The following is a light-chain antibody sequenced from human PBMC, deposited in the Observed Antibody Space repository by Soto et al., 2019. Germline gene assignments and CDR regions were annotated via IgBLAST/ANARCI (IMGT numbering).Light chain of an antibody. CDR1: QSVSIL. V-gene: IGKV3-11*01. CDR2: DAS. Sequence: EIVRTQSPATLSVSPGERATLSCRASQSVSILLAWYQQKPGQDPRLLIYDASNGATGIPARFSGSGSGTDFNLTISRLETEDFAVYDCQQRSNWTLTFGQGTRLEIK. CDR3: QQRSNWTLT. J-gene: IGKJ5*01.